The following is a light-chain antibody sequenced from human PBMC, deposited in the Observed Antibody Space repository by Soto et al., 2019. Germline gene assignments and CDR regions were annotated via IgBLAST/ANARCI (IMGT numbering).Light chain of an antibody. Sequence: DIEMTQSPSSLSASVGDRVTISCRTSQTINNNLNWYQQRPGKAPKLLIYSSSSLLSGVPPRFSGSGSGTDFTLTISSLPPEDFATYFCQQTYTTPITSGQGTRLDIK. J-gene: IGKJ5*01. CDR2: SSS. CDR3: QQTYTTPIT. CDR1: QTINNN. V-gene: IGKV1-39*01.